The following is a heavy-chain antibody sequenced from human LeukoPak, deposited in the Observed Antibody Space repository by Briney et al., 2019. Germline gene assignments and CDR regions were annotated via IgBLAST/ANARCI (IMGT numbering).Heavy chain of an antibody. J-gene: IGHJ6*03. D-gene: IGHD1-26*01. CDR1: GFTFSSYS. CDR3: ARDLHSGSYYVNYMDV. V-gene: IGHV3-21*01. CDR2: ISSSSSYI. Sequence: GGSLRLSCAASGFTFSSYSMNWVRQAPGKGLEWVSSISSSSSYIYYADPVKGRFTISRDNAKNSLYLQMNSLRAEDTAVYYCARDLHSGSYYVNYMDVWGKGTTVTVSS.